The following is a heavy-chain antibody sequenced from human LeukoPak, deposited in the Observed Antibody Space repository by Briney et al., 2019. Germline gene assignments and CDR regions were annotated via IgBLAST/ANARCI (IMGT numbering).Heavy chain of an antibody. D-gene: IGHD5-18*01. CDR2: IRSDGSNK. J-gene: IGHJ4*02. Sequence: GGSLRLSCAASGFTFSSYGMHWVRQAPGKGLEWVAFIRSDGSNKYSADSVKGRFTISRDNAKNSLYLQMNSLRAEDTALYYCARRSGGYSYGFDYWGQGTLVTVSS. CDR1: GFTFSSYG. CDR3: ARRSGGYSYGFDY. V-gene: IGHV3-30*02.